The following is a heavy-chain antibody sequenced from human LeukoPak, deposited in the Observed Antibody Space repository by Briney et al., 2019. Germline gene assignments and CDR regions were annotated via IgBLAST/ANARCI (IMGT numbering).Heavy chain of an antibody. D-gene: IGHD5-12*01. Sequence: SETLSLTCTVSGGSISSYYWSWIRQPPGKGLEWIGYIYYSGSTNYNPSLKSRVTISVDTSKNQFSLKLSSVTAADTAVYYCARFPSDIVATIGSYYYYGMDVWGQGTTVTVSS. CDR3: ARFPSDIVATIGSYYYYGMDV. V-gene: IGHV4-59*01. CDR1: GGSISSYY. J-gene: IGHJ6*02. CDR2: IYYSGST.